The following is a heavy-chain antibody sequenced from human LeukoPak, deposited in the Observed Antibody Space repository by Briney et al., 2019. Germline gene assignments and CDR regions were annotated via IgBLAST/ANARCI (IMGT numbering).Heavy chain of an antibody. CDR3: ARRPNGYGMDV. J-gene: IGHJ6*02. V-gene: IGHV4-59*08. CDR1: GGSISSYY. CDR2: IYYSGST. Sequence: SETLSLTCTVSGGSISSYYWSWLRQPPGKGLEWIGYIYYSGSTNYNPSLKSRVTISVDTSKNQFSLKLSSVTAADTAVYYCARRPNGYGMDVWGQGTTVTVSS.